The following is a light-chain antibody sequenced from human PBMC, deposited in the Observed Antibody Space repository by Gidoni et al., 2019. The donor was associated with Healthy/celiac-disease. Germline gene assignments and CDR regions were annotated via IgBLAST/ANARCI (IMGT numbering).Light chain of an antibody. J-gene: IGLJ1*01. CDR3: CSYAGSSTPYV. CDR1: SSDVGSYNL. CDR2: EGS. Sequence: QSAMTQPASVSGSPGQSITISCTGTSSDVGSYNLVSGYQQHPGKAPKLMIYEGSKRPSGVSNRFSGSKSGNTASLTISVLQAEDEADYYCCSYAGSSTPYVFGTGTKVTVL. V-gene: IGLV2-23*01.